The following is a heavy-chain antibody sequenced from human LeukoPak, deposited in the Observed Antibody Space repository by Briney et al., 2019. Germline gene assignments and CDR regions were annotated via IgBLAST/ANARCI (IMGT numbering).Heavy chain of an antibody. CDR1: GFTFSSYA. V-gene: IGHV3-30-3*01. J-gene: IGHJ6*02. CDR2: ISYDGSNK. Sequence: GGSLRLSCAASGFTFSSYAMHWVRQAPGKGREWVAVISYDGSNKYYADSVKGRFTISRDNSKNTLYLQMNSLRAEDTAVYYCARDLVAGITMVRGVIAPGYYGMDVWGQGTTVTVSS. CDR3: ARDLVAGITMVRGVIAPGYYGMDV. D-gene: IGHD3-10*01.